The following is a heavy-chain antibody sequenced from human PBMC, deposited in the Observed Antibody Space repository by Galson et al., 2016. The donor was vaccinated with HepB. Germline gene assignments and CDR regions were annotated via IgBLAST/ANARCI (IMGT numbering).Heavy chain of an antibody. J-gene: IGHJ4*02. CDR2: IYQTGTA. CDR3: ARGTLGTTATMAFDY. Sequence: SETLSLTCAVSGATISNDYWWSWVRQSPEEGFEWLGEIYQTGTANYNPSFTRRATISVDTSKNEISLRLDSVTAADTAVYYCARGTLGTTATMAFDYWGQGTPGSVSS. CDR1: GATISNDYW. D-gene: IGHD1-26*01. V-gene: IGHV4-4*02.